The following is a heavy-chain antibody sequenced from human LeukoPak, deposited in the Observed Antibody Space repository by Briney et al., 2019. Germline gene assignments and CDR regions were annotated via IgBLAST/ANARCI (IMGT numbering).Heavy chain of an antibody. CDR2: ISSSSSYI. Sequence: GGSLRLSCAASGFTFSSYSMNWVRQAPANGLEWVSSISSSSSYIYYADSVKGRFTISKDNAKNSLYLQMNSLRAEDTAVYYCAREQDSSGHTGNDYWGQGTLVTVSS. J-gene: IGHJ4*02. V-gene: IGHV3-21*01. CDR1: GFTFSSYS. D-gene: IGHD3-22*01. CDR3: AREQDSSGHTGNDY.